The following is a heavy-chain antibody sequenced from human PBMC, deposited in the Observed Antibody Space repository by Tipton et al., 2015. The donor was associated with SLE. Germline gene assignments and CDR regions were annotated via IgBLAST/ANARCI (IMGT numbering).Heavy chain of an antibody. CDR2: IYYSGST. Sequence: TLSLTCAVSGYSISSGYYWGWIRQPPGKGLEWIGSIYYSGSTYYNPSLKSRITISVDTSKNQFSLKLSSVTAADTAVYYCARGLYYDILTGSSAFDIWGQGTMVTVSS. CDR1: GYSISSGYY. V-gene: IGHV4-38-2*01. J-gene: IGHJ3*02. CDR3: ARGLYYDILTGSSAFDI. D-gene: IGHD3-9*01.